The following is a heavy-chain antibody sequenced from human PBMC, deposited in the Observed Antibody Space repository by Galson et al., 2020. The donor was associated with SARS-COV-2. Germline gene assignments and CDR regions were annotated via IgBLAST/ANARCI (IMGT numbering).Heavy chain of an antibody. CDR1: GFTFSSYA. V-gene: IGHV3-23*03. Sequence: GESLKISCAASGFTFSSYAMSWVRQAPGKGLEWVSVIYSGGSTYYADSVKGRFTISRDNSKNTLYLQMNSLRAEDTAVYYCAKDIHGEGLYSAGDFDYWGQGTLVTVSS. CDR3: AKDIHGEGLYSAGDFDY. D-gene: IGHD3-10*01. J-gene: IGHJ4*02. CDR2: IYSGGST.